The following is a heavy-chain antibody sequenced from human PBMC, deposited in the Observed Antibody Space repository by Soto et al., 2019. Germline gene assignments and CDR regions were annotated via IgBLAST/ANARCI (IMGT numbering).Heavy chain of an antibody. Sequence: EVQLVESGGGLVQPGGSLRLSCAASGFTFSSYWMHWVRQAPGKGLVWVSRINSDGSSTSYADSVKGRFTISRDNAKNTLYLQMNSLRAEDTAVYYCARGLGRQGSSWYRYYYYGMDVWGQGTTVTVSS. V-gene: IGHV3-74*01. CDR3: ARGLGRQGSSWYRYYYYGMDV. CDR2: INSDGSST. J-gene: IGHJ6*02. D-gene: IGHD6-13*01. CDR1: GFTFSSYW.